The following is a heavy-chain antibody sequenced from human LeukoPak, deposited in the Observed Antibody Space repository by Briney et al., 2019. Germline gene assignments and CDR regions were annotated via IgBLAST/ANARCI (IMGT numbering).Heavy chain of an antibody. Sequence: GGSLRLSCAASGFXFSSYWMHWARQAPGKGLVWVSRINSDGRSTKYADSVKGRFTISRDNAKNTLYLQMNSLRAEDTAVYYCVRDRAVSPFPPDAFDMWGQGTMVTVAS. V-gene: IGHV3-74*01. CDR2: INSDGRST. CDR1: GFXFSSYW. D-gene: IGHD4-17*01. CDR3: VRDRAVSPFPPDAFDM. J-gene: IGHJ3*02.